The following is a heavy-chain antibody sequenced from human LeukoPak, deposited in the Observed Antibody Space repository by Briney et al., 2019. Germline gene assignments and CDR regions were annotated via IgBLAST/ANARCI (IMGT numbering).Heavy chain of an antibody. V-gene: IGHV3-23*01. J-gene: IGHJ6*02. CDR1: GFTFSSYA. CDR3: AKGTGGGYCSSTSCYLGNYYYYGMDV. Sequence: GGSLRLSCAASGFTFSSYAMSWVRQAPGKGLEWVSAISGSGSSTYYADSVKGRFTISRDNSKNTLYLQMNSLRAEDTAVYYCAKGTGGGYCSSTSCYLGNYYYYGMDVWGQGTTVTVSS. CDR2: ISGSGSST. D-gene: IGHD2-2*01.